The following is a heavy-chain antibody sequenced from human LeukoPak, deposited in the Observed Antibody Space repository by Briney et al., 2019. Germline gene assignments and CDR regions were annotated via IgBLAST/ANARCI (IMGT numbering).Heavy chain of an antibody. V-gene: IGHV3-49*04. CDR2: IRSKAYGGTT. Sequence: GGSLRLSCTASGFTFGDYAMSWVRQAPGKGLEWVGFIRSKAYGGTTEYAASVKGRFTISRDDSKSIAYLRMNSLKTEDTAVYYCTRDGHCSSTSCYPPGYWGQGTLVTVSS. CDR3: TRDGHCSSTSCYPPGY. CDR1: GFTFGDYA. D-gene: IGHD2-2*01. J-gene: IGHJ4*02.